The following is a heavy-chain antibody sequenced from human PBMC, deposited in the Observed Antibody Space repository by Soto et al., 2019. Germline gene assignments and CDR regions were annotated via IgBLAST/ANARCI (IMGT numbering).Heavy chain of an antibody. V-gene: IGHV1-69*13. D-gene: IGHD3-22*01. Sequence: SVKVSCKASGGTFSSYAISWVRQAPGQGLEWMGGIIPIFGTANYAQKFQGRVTITSDESTSTAYMELSSLRSEDTAVYYCARVSKYYYDSSGYYYAPYGMDVWGQGTTVTVSS. J-gene: IGHJ6*02. CDR2: IIPIFGTA. CDR1: GGTFSSYA. CDR3: ARVSKYYYDSSGYYYAPYGMDV.